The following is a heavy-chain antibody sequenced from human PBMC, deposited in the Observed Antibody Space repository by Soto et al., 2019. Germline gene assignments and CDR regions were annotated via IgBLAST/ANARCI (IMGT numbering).Heavy chain of an antibody. CDR1: GFTFHEYT. D-gene: IGHD5-12*01. Sequence: GSLRLSCAASGFTFHEYTMHWVRQAPGKGLEWVSLITWDGGSTYYADSVKGRFTISRDNSKNSLYLQMNSLTTEDTALYYCAKDMANTYLPDDYWGQGTLVTVSS. V-gene: IGHV3-43*01. CDR2: ITWDGGST. J-gene: IGHJ4*02. CDR3: AKDMANTYLPDDY.